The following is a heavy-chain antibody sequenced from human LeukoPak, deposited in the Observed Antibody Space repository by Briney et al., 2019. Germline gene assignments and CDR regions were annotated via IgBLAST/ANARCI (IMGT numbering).Heavy chain of an antibody. CDR1: GGSISSYY. Sequence: SETLSLTRTVSGGSISSYYWSWIRQPPGKGLEWIGYIYYSGSTNYNPSLKSRVTISVDTSKNQFSLKLSSVTAADTAVYYCARERYYGSGSSLMDVWGQGTTVTVSS. J-gene: IGHJ6*02. V-gene: IGHV4-59*01. D-gene: IGHD3-10*01. CDR2: IYYSGST. CDR3: ARERYYGSGSSLMDV.